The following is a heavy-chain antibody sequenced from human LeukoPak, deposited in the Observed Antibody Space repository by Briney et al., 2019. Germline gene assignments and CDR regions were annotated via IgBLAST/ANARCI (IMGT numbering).Heavy chain of an antibody. J-gene: IGHJ3*01. CDR3: VRVTSPFFDSGAHDGFDL. CDR2: INYDGGST. V-gene: IGHV3-20*04. D-gene: IGHD3-22*01. CDR1: GFTFDDYA. Sequence: GESLRLSCAVSGFTFDDYAMSCVRQPPGKGLEWLSHINYDGGSTSSADSVGGRFAISRDNAQNSLFLQMNSLRGDDTALYYCVRVTSPFFDSGAHDGFDLWGQGAMVTVSS.